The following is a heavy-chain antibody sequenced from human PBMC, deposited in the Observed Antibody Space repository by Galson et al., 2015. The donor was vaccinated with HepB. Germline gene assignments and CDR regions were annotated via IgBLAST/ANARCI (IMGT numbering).Heavy chain of an antibody. D-gene: IGHD4-17*01. Sequence: SLRLSCAASGFTFSSYGMHWVRQAPGKGLEWVAFIRYDGSNKYYADSVKGRFTISRDNSKNTLYLQMNSLRAEDTAVYYCAKDYYGDYGYFDYWGQGTLVTVSS. CDR1: GFTFSSYG. CDR3: AKDYYGDYGYFDY. CDR2: IRYDGSNK. V-gene: IGHV3-30*02. J-gene: IGHJ4*02.